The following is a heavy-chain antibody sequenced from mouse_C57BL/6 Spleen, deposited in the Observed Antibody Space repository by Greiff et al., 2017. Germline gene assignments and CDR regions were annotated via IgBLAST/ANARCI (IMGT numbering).Heavy chain of an antibody. D-gene: IGHD2-1*01. CDR3: ARAYGNYYYAMDD. Sequence: QVQLQQSGAELAKPGASVKLSCKASGYTFTSYWMHWVKQRPGQGLEWIGYINPSSGYTTYNQKFKDKATLTADKSSSTAYMQLRSLTYEDSAVDYCARAYGNYYYAMDDWGKGTSVTVSS. CDR2: INPSSGYT. CDR1: GYTFTSYW. J-gene: IGHJ4*01. V-gene: IGHV1-7*01.